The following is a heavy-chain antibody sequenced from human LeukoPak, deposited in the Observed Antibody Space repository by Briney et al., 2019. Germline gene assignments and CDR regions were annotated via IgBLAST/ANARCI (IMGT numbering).Heavy chain of an antibody. V-gene: IGHV1-18*04. D-gene: IGHD3-9*01. CDR2: ISAYNGNT. CDR1: GYTFTSYY. Sequence: GASVKVSCKASGYTFTSYYMHWVRQAPGQGLEWMGWISAYNGNTNYPQKLQGRVTMTTDTSTSTAYMELRSLRSDDTAVYYCARVRYYDILTGYPRCDFDYWGQGTLSPSPQ. CDR3: ARVRYYDILTGYPRCDFDY. J-gene: IGHJ4*02.